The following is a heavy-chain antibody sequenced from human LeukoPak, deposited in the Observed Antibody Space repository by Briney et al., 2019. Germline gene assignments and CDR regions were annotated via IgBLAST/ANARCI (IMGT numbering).Heavy chain of an antibody. J-gene: IGHJ4*02. CDR3: AREGGLGYCSSTSCSDFDY. V-gene: IGHV3-74*01. CDR2: INSDGSST. CDR1: GSTFSSYW. Sequence: GGSLRLSCAASGSTFSSYWMHWVRQAPGKGLVWVSRINSDGSSTSYADSVKGRFTISRDNAKNTLYLQMNSLRAEDTAVYYCAREGGLGYCSSTSCSDFDYWGQGTLVTVSS. D-gene: IGHD2-2*01.